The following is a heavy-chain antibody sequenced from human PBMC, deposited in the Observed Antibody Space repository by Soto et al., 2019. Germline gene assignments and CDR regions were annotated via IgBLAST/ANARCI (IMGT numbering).Heavy chain of an antibody. D-gene: IGHD2-15*01. J-gene: IGHJ3*02. Sequence: EVQLVESGGGLVKPGGSLRLSCAASGFTFSSYSMNWVRQAPGKGLEWVSSISSSSSYIYYADSVKGRFTISRDNAKNSLYLQMKSLRAEDTAVYYCARDRGGDIVVVVAATDAFDIWGQGTMVTVSS. CDR2: ISSSSSYI. CDR1: GFTFSSYS. CDR3: ARDRGGDIVVVVAATDAFDI. V-gene: IGHV3-21*01.